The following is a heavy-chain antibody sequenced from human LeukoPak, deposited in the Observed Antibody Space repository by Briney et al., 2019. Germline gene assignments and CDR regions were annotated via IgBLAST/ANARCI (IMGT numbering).Heavy chain of an antibody. Sequence: ASVKVSCKASGYTFTSYYMHWVRQAPGQGLEWMGIINPSGGSTSYAQKFQGRVTMTRDTSTSTVYMELSSLRSEDTAVYYYARGSMGITMVLVSFFDNWGQGTLVTVSS. CDR2: INPSGGST. J-gene: IGHJ4*02. V-gene: IGHV1-46*03. CDR3: ARGSMGITMVLVSFFDN. CDR1: GYTFTSYY. D-gene: IGHD3-10*01.